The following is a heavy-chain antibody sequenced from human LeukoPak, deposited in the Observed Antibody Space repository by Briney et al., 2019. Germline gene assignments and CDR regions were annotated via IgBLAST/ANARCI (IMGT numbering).Heavy chain of an antibody. CDR3: ARGNIVVVPAVASNAFDI. CDR1: GGSISSYY. V-gene: IGHV4-4*08. CDR2: IYTSGST. J-gene: IGHJ3*02. Sequence: SETLSLTCTVSGGSISSYYWSWIRQPPGKELEWIGRIYTSGSTNYNPSLKSRVTISVDTSKNQFSLKLSSVTAADTAVYYCARGNIVVVPAVASNAFDIWGQGTMVTVSS. D-gene: IGHD2-2*01.